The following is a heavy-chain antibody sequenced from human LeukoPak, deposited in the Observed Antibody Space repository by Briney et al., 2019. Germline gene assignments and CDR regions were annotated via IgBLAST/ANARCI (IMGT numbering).Heavy chain of an antibody. CDR1: GGSFSVYY. CDR2: INHSGST. Sequence: SETLSLTCAVYGGSFSVYYWSWIRQPPGKGLEWIGEINHSGSTNHNPSLKTRVTISVDTSKNQFSLKLSSVTAADTAVYYCARVSISWGATVDYWGQGTLVTVSS. J-gene: IGHJ4*02. V-gene: IGHV4-34*01. CDR3: ARVSISWGATVDY. D-gene: IGHD1-26*01.